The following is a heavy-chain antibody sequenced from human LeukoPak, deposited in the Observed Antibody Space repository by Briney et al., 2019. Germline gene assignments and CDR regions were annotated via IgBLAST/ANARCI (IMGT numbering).Heavy chain of an antibody. D-gene: IGHD6-13*01. J-gene: IGHJ4*02. Sequence: PGGSLRLSCAASGFTFSSYSMNWVRQAPGKGLEWVSSISSSSSYIYYADSVKGRFTISRDNAKNSLYLQMNSLRAEDTVVYYCARGAAAGQDYWGQGTLVTVSS. CDR3: ARGAAAGQDY. V-gene: IGHV3-21*01. CDR1: GFTFSSYS. CDR2: ISSSSSYI.